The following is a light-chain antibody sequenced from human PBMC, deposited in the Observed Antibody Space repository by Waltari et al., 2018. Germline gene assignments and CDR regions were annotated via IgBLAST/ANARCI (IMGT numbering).Light chain of an antibody. CDR2: VHFDGYY. CDR3: QTWGTGIAKV. CDR1: SGHSSYD. V-gene: IGLV4-69*02. Sequence: QLVVNQSPSASASLGASVKLTCILSSGHSSYDIEWHQQQPGKGPRYLMKVHFDGYYTKGDGIPDRFLGSASGAERYLTISNLQSDDEADYYCQTWGTGIAKVFGGPTKVTVL. J-gene: IGLJ3*02.